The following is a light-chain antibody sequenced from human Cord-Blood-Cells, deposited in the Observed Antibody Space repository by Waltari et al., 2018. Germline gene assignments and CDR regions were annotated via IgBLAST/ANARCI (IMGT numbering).Light chain of an antibody. Sequence: EIVLTQSPATLSLSPVERATLSCRASQSVSSSYLAWYQQKPGQAPRLLSYGASSRATGIPDRFSGSGSGTDFTLTISRLEPEDFAVYYCQQYGSSPLTFGGGTKVEIK. CDR1: QSVSSSY. V-gene: IGKV3-20*01. CDR3: QQYGSSPLT. J-gene: IGKJ4*01. CDR2: GAS.